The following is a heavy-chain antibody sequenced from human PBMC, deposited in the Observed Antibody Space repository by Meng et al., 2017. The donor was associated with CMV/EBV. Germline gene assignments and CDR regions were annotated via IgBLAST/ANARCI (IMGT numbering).Heavy chain of an antibody. CDR3: ARFSSNWGRGNYYYYGMDV. Sequence: GESLKISCAASGFTFSNYSMRWIRQAPGKGLEWVSYISSNGSTIYYADSVKGRFTISRDNSKNSLYLQMNSLRAEDTAVYYCARFSSNWGRGNYYYYGMDVWGQGTTVTVSS. CDR1: GFTFSNYS. D-gene: IGHD7-27*01. V-gene: IGHV3-11*01. J-gene: IGHJ6*02. CDR2: ISSNGSTI.